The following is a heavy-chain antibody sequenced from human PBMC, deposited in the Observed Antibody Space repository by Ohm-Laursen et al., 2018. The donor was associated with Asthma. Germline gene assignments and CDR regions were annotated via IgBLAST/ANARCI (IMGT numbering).Heavy chain of an antibody. CDR2: ISTASTFI. D-gene: IGHD1-26*01. CDR1: GFTFRSYA. Sequence: GSLRLSCAASGFTFRSYAMHWVRQAPGKGLEWVASISTASTFIYYADSVRGRFTTSRDNANDLVYLQMNDLRAEDTALYYCARIGPEWELPGREYSVNHWGQGTLVTVSS. CDR3: ARIGPEWELPGREYSVNH. J-gene: IGHJ1*01. V-gene: IGHV3-21*01.